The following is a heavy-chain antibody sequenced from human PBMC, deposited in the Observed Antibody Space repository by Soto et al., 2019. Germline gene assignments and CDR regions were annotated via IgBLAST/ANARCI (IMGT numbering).Heavy chain of an antibody. J-gene: IGHJ3*02. CDR3: ARVPGVVVSADDAFNI. Sequence: QVQLQESGPGLVKPSGTLSLTCAVSGCSVSSSNWWSWVRQSPGKGLEWMGEIYHSGSAHYNPSLQSRATIPLDKSKIQFSLRLTCVTAADTAVYYCARVPGVVVSADDAFNIWGPGTRVIVSS. D-gene: IGHD2-21*02. V-gene: IGHV4-4*02. CDR1: GCSVSSSNW. CDR2: IYHSGSA.